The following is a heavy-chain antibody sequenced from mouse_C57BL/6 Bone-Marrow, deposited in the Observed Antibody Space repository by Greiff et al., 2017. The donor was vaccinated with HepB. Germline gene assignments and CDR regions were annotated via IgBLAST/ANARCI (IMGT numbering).Heavy chain of an antibody. CDR2: ISSGGDYI. Sequence: EVNLVESGDGLVKPGGSLKLSCAASGFTFSSYAMSWVRQTPEKRLEWVAYISSGGDYIYYADTVKGRFTISRDNARNTLYLQMSSLKSEDTAMYYCTREGRSGSSPWFAYWGQGTLVTVSA. CDR1: GFTFSSYA. J-gene: IGHJ3*01. D-gene: IGHD1-1*01. CDR3: TREGRSGSSPWFAY. V-gene: IGHV5-9-1*02.